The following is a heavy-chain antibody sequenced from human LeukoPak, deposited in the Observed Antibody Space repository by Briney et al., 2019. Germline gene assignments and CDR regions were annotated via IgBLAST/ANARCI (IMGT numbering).Heavy chain of an antibody. V-gene: IGHV3-30*18. CDR2: ISYAGNNK. CDR3: SKDASYTSSWIDY. Sequence: GGSLRLSCAASGFTFSSYGMHCVRQPTGKGLEWVTVISYAGNNKNYEGSFMGRLTTSRDNSTNTMYLQMNSLIAEDTAANYCSKDASYTSSWIDYWGQGNLVTVSS. D-gene: IGHD6-13*01. J-gene: IGHJ4*02. CDR1: GFTFSSYG.